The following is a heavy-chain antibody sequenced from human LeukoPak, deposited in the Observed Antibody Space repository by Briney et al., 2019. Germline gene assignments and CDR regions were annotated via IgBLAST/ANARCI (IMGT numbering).Heavy chain of an antibody. CDR1: GFTFSNYG. V-gene: IGHV3-33*01. J-gene: IGHJ4*02. Sequence: GGSLRLSCAASGFTFSNYGMHWVRQAPGKGLEWVAVIWYDGSNKYYADSVKGRFTISRDNSKNTLYLQMNSLRAEDTAVYYCARVRYDYVWGRRAYYFDYWGQGTLVTVSS. CDR3: ARVRYDYVWGRRAYYFDY. CDR2: IWYDGSNK. D-gene: IGHD3-16*01.